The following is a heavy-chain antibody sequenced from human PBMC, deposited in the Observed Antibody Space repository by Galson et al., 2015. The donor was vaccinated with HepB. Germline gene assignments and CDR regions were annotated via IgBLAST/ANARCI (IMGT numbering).Heavy chain of an antibody. J-gene: IGHJ6*02. D-gene: IGHD3-3*01. Sequence: SLRLSCAASSFSFTNAWMDWVRQAPGKGLEWVGRIKGKADGGTTDYAAPVKGRFIISRDDSKNMVHLQMNSLRVDDTAVYYCTARSLSGYYRVLYYYAMDIWGQGTTVTVSS. V-gene: IGHV3-15*07. CDR2: IKGKADGGTT. CDR3: TARSLSGYYRVLYYYAMDI. CDR1: SFSFTNAW.